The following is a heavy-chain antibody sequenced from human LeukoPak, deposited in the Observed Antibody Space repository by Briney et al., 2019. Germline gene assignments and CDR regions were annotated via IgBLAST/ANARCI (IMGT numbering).Heavy chain of an antibody. CDR1: GGSISSYY. CDR3: ASSGGTFDY. D-gene: IGHD3-10*01. Sequence: SETLSLTCTVSGGSISSYYWSWIRQPPGKGLEWIGYIYYSGSTKYNPSLKSRVTMSVDTSKSQFSLKLSSVTAADTAVYYCASSGGTFDYWGQGTLVTVSS. CDR2: IYYSGST. J-gene: IGHJ4*02. V-gene: IGHV4-59*12.